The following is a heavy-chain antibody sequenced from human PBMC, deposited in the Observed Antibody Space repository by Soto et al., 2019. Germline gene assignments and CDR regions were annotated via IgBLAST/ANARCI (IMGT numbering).Heavy chain of an antibody. V-gene: IGHV1-2*04. J-gene: IGHJ6*02. Sequence: ASVKVSCKASGYSFTDYHIHWVRQAPGQGLEWLGRLNPKSGGTRTAQKYQGWVTMTRDRSISTVYMELTRLRSDDTAVYFCARGHSTECSNGVCSFFYNHEMDVWGQGTTVTVSS. CDR2: LNPKSGGT. CDR3: ARGHSTECSNGVCSFFYNHEMDV. D-gene: IGHD2-8*01. CDR1: GYSFTDYH.